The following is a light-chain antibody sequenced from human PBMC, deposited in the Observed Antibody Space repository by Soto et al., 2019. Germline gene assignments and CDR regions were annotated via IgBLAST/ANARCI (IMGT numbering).Light chain of an antibody. CDR1: QSVSSKH. Sequence: EIVSTQSPATLSLSPGERVTLSWKASQSVSSKHVAWYQQQPGQAPRLLSYGASTRARGIPDMCSGSGSGTEFTLTISRLAPEALEVYYCQRYGSSPLTFGGGTNVDIK. CDR3: QRYGSSPLT. V-gene: IGKV3-20*01. CDR2: GAS. J-gene: IGKJ4*01.